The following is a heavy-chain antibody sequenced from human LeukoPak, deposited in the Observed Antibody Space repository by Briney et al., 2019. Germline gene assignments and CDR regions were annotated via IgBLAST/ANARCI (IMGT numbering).Heavy chain of an antibody. V-gene: IGHV3-21*06. Sequence: GGSLRLSCEASGFTFNTYSMNWARQAPGKGLEWVSSIDSSGGYMFYADSVKGRFIISRDNAKDSLYPQMNSLRVEDTAVYYCLRGDRRDYWGQGTLVTVSS. J-gene: IGHJ4*02. CDR1: GFTFNTYS. CDR2: IDSSGGYM. CDR3: LRGDRRDY.